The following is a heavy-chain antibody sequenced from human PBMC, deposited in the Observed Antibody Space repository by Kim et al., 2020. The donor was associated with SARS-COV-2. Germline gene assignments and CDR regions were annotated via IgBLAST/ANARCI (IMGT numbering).Heavy chain of an antibody. D-gene: IGHD3-3*01. Sequence: SETLSLTCAVSGGSISSDNWWSWVRQPPGKGLEWIGEIYHSGSTNYNPSLKSRVTMSVAKSKNQFSLKLTSVTAADTAVYYCARLITSFVVVIPSDAFDIWGQGTMVTVSS. CDR2: IYHSGST. V-gene: IGHV4-4*02. CDR3: ARLITSFVVVIPSDAFDI. CDR1: GGSISSDNW. J-gene: IGHJ3*02.